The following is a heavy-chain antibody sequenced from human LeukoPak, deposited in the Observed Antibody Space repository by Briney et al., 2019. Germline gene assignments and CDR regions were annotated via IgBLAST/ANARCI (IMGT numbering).Heavy chain of an antibody. J-gene: IGHJ5*02. CDR1: GFTFRSYG. V-gene: IGHV3-30*18. Sequence: PGGSLRLSCAASGFTFRSYGMFWVRQAPGKGLEWVALISYDGSDKHYADSVKGRCTISRDNSKNTLYLQMDSLRVDDTAMYYCAKEDQRSAYGFTWGQGTLVTVSS. CDR3: AKEDQRSAYGFT. D-gene: IGHD3-10*01. CDR2: ISYDGSDK.